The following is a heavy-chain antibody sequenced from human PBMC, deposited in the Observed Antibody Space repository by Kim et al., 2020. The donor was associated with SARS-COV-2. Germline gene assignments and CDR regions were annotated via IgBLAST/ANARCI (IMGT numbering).Heavy chain of an antibody. D-gene: IGHD6-13*01. V-gene: IGHV3-30*18. Sequence: GGSLRLSCAASGFTFSSYGMHWVRQAPGKGLEWVAVISYDGSNKYYADSVKGRFTISRDNSKNTLYLQMNSLRAEDTAVYYCAKVSAGIAAAGTLFDYWGQGTLVTVSS. J-gene: IGHJ4*02. CDR2: ISYDGSNK. CDR3: AKVSAGIAAAGTLFDY. CDR1: GFTFSSYG.